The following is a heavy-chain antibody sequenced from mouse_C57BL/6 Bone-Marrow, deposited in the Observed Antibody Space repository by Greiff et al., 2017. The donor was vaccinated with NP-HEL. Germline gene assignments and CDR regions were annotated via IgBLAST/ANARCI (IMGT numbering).Heavy chain of an antibody. Sequence: VQLKESGPELVKPGDSVKISCKASGYSFTGYFMNWVMQSHGKSLEWIGRINPYNGDTFYNQKFKGKATLTVDKSSSTAHMELRSLTSEDSAVYYCARVPPYYYGSRRYFDVWGTGTTVTVSS. J-gene: IGHJ1*03. V-gene: IGHV1-20*01. CDR3: ARVPPYYYGSRRYFDV. D-gene: IGHD1-1*01. CDR2: INPYNGDT. CDR1: GYSFTGYF.